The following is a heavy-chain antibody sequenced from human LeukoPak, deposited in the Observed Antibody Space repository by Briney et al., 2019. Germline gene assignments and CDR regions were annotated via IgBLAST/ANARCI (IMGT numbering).Heavy chain of an antibody. CDR3: ARATMVRGNDY. Sequence: GGSLRLSCAASGFTFSNSAMHWVRQAPGKGLEWVAVISYDGSNKYYADSVKGRFTISRDNSKNTLYLQMNSLRAEDTAVYYCARATMVRGNDYWGQGTLVTVSS. CDR1: GFTFSNSA. V-gene: IGHV3-30*04. J-gene: IGHJ4*02. CDR2: ISYDGSNK. D-gene: IGHD3-10*01.